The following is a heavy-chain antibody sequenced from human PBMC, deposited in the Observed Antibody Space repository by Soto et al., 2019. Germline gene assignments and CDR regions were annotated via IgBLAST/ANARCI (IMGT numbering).Heavy chain of an antibody. D-gene: IGHD3-22*01. J-gene: IGHJ5*02. CDR3: ARGYYDSGVRWFDP. Sequence: ASETLSLTCAVSGGSISSGGYSWSWVRQPPGKGLEWIGYIYHSGSTYYNPSLKSRVTISVDRFKNHFSLKLSSVTAADTAVYYCARGYYDSGVRWFDPWGQGILVTVSS. CDR2: IYHSGST. CDR1: GGSISSGGYS. V-gene: IGHV4-30-2*01.